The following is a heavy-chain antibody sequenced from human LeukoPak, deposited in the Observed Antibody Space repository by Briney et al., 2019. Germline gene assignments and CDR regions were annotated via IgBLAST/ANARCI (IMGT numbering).Heavy chain of an antibody. Sequence: SVKVSCKASGGTFSSYAISWVRQAPGQGLEWMGGIIPLFGTANYAQKFQGRVTITADKSTSTAYMELSSLRSEDTAVYYCARDRASSSTPYYYYYYGMDVWGKGTPVTVSS. CDR1: GGTFSSYA. D-gene: IGHD6-13*01. CDR3: ARDRASSSTPYYYYYYGMDV. V-gene: IGHV1-69*06. J-gene: IGHJ6*04. CDR2: IIPLFGTA.